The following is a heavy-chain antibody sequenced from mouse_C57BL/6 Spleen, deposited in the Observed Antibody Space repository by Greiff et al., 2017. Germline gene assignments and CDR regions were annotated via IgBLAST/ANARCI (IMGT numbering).Heavy chain of an antibody. CDR2: ISNGGGST. D-gene: IGHD2-3*01. CDR1: GFTFSDYY. V-gene: IGHV5-12*01. Sequence: EVHLVESGGGLVQPGGSLKLSCAASGFTFSDYYMYWVRQTPEKRLEWVAYISNGGGSTYYPDTVKGRFTISRDNAKNTLYLQMSRLKSEDTAMYYCAKDDGHGGAMDYWGQGTSVTVSS. CDR3: AKDDGHGGAMDY. J-gene: IGHJ4*01.